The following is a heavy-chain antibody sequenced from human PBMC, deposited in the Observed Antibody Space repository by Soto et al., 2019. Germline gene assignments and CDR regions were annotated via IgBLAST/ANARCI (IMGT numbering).Heavy chain of an antibody. CDR2: MHYTGFS. Sequence: PSETLSLTCSFSGDSVTSHYLTWIRQSPEKGLEWIGYMHYTGFSHYNPSLKSRLTISVDRSKNQYTLQLTSVTAADTAVYYCGRGVRRWSYFDYWGQGTLVTVSS. CDR1: GDSVTSHY. CDR3: GRGVRRWSYFDY. V-gene: IGHV4-59*02. J-gene: IGHJ4*02. D-gene: IGHD2-8*01.